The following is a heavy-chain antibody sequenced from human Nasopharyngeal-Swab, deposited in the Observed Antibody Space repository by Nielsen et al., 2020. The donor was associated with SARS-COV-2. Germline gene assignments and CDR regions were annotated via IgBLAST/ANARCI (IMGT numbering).Heavy chain of an antibody. CDR3: ARGGITMVRGVIINYYYYYMDV. Sequence: WVRQAPGQGLEWMGGIIPIFGTANYAQKFQGRVTITADESTSTAYMELSSLRSEDTAVYYCARGGITMVRGVIINYYYYYMDVWGKGTTGTVSS. V-gene: IGHV1-69*01. D-gene: IGHD3-10*01. J-gene: IGHJ6*03. CDR2: IIPIFGTA.